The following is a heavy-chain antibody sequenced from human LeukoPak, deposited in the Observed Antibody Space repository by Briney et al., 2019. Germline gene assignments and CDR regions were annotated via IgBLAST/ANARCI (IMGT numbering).Heavy chain of an antibody. CDR3: AKDYGDYAFDY. Sequence: PGGSLRLSCAASGFSFSSYAMHWVRQAPGKGLEWVAVISYDGSNKYYADSVKGRFTISRDNSKNTLYLQMNSLRAEDTAVYYCAKDYGDYAFDYWGQGTLLTVSS. CDR2: ISYDGSNK. J-gene: IGHJ4*02. V-gene: IGHV3-30*04. D-gene: IGHD4-17*01. CDR1: GFSFSSYA.